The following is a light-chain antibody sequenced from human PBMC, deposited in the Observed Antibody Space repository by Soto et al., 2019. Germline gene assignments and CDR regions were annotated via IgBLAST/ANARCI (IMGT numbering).Light chain of an antibody. CDR1: QTVSRN. J-gene: IGKJ5*01. V-gene: IGKV3-15*01. CDR3: QQYNNWPS. Sequence: EIVMTQSPATLSVSPGERATLSCRASQTVSRNLAWYQQRPGQAPRLLIYDIPNRAAGVPARFSGSGSETEFTLTIRSLQSEDFAVYFCQQYNNWPSFGQGTRLEIK. CDR2: DIP.